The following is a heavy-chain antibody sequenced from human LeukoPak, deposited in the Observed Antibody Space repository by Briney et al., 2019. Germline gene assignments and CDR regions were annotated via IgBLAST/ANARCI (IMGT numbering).Heavy chain of an antibody. CDR2: ISSSGSTI. V-gene: IGHV3-48*04. J-gene: IGHJ3*02. CDR1: GFTFSSYS. CDR3: ARDYFDSGAFYSDAFDI. Sequence: GSLRLSCAASGFTFSSYSMNWVRQAPGKGLEWVSYISSSGSTIYYADSVKGRFTISRDNTKNSLYLQMNSLRAEDTAVYYCARDYFDSGAFYSDAFDIWGQGTVVTVSS. D-gene: IGHD3-22*01.